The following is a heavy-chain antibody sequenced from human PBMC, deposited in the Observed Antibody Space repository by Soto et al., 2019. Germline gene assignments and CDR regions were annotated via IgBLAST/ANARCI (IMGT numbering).Heavy chain of an antibody. D-gene: IGHD3-10*01. CDR1: GFTFSSYG. J-gene: IGHJ6*02. CDR3: AKDHYYGSGLFVLEPPTGGMDV. Sequence: GGSLRLSCAASGFTFSSYGMHWVRQAPGKGLEWVAVISYDGSNKYYADSVKGRFTISRDNSKNTLYLQMNSLRAEDTVVYYCAKDHYYGSGLFVLEPPTGGMDVWGQGTTVTVSS. V-gene: IGHV3-30*18. CDR2: ISYDGSNK.